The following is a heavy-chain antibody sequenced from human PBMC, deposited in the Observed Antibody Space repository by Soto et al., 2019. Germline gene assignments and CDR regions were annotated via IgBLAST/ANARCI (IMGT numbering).Heavy chain of an antibody. V-gene: IGHV3-30*03. Sequence: QVQLVESGGGVVQPGRSLRLSCAASGFPFTSYGMHWVREGPDKGLEWVAIISYDGSDKYYADSVKGRFTISRDNSKDTLYLQMNSWRPGDTGLYYCVGGRYYFVYRGHGTLVIV. CDR1: GFPFTSYG. D-gene: IGHD3-10*01. CDR3: VGGRYYFVY. J-gene: IGHJ4*01. CDR2: ISYDGSDK.